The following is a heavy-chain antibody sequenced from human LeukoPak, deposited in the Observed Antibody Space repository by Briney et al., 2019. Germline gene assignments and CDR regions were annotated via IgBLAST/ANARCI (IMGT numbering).Heavy chain of an antibody. CDR1: GFTFSSYA. V-gene: IGHV3-23*01. J-gene: IGHJ4*02. CDR2: ISGSGGST. Sequence: GGSLRLSCAASGFTFSSYAMSWVRQAPGKGLEWVSAISGSGGSTYYADSVKGRFTISRDNSKNTLYLQMNSLRAEDTAVYYCARVIVATITRGGYFDYWGQGTLVTVSS. D-gene: IGHD5-12*01. CDR3: ARVIVATITRGGYFDY.